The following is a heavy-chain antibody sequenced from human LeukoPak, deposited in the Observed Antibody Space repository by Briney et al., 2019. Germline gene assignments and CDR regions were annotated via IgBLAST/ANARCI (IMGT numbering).Heavy chain of an antibody. CDR1: GFTFSSYS. D-gene: IGHD3-3*01. Sequence: PGGSLRLSCAASGFTFSSYSMSWIRQAPGKGLEWVSYISSSGSTIYYADSVKGRFTISRDNAKNSLYLQMNSLRAEDTAVYYCARDLYYDFWSGIFDYWGQGTLVTVSS. J-gene: IGHJ4*02. CDR3: ARDLYYDFWSGIFDY. V-gene: IGHV3-48*04. CDR2: ISSSGSTI.